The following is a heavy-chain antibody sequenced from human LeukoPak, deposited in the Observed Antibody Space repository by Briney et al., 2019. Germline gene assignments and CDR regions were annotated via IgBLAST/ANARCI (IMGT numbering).Heavy chain of an antibody. CDR2: INGSGGST. CDR3: AKDGRVGATQCYYYGMDV. V-gene: IGHV3-23*01. Sequence: PGGSLRLSCAASGFTFSSYAMSWVRQAPGKGLDWVSAINGSGGSTYYGDSVKSMFNIFRDKSKNTLYLQINSLRAYDTAVYYCAKDGRVGATQCYYYGMDVWGQGTTVTVSS. CDR1: GFTFSSYA. J-gene: IGHJ6*02. D-gene: IGHD1-26*01.